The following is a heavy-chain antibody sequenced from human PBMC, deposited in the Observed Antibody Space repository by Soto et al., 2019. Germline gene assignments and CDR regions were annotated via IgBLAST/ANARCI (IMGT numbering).Heavy chain of an antibody. CDR1: GGSISTSPSY. D-gene: IGHD2-21*01. Sequence: SETLSLTCNVSGGSISTSPSYWAWIRQPPGKGLEWLANIFYSGSTYYNPSLASRVTVSVDTSKNEFSLKLRSVTAADTAVYYCARQPTTGDTDLWFDPWGQGTLVTVSS. J-gene: IGHJ5*02. CDR3: ARQPTTGDTDLWFDP. CDR2: IFYSGST. V-gene: IGHV4-39*01.